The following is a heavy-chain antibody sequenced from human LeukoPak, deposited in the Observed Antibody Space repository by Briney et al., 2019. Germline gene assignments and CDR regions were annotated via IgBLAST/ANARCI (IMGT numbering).Heavy chain of an antibody. D-gene: IGHD6-13*01. CDR2: IYYSGST. J-gene: IGHJ4*02. Sequence: SETLSLTCTVSGGSISSSIYYWGWIRQPPGKGLEWIGSIYYSGSTYYNPSLKSRVTISVDTSKNQFSLKLSSVTAADTAVYYCARLVTAAVYFDYWGQGTLVTVSS. CDR3: ARLVTAAVYFDY. V-gene: IGHV4-39*01. CDR1: GGSISSSIYY.